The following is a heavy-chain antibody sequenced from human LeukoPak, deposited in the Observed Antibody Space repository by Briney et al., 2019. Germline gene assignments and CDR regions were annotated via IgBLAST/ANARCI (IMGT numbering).Heavy chain of an antibody. CDR3: ASGWDIAARPGAIHYYYYGMDV. CDR1: GFTFSSYA. J-gene: IGHJ6*02. Sequence: TAGGSLRLSCAASGFTFSSYAMSWVRQAPGKGLEWVSSISSSSSYIYYADSVKGRFTISRDNAKNSLYLQMNSLRAEDTAVYYCASGWDIAARPGAIHYYYYGMDVWGQGTTVTVSS. CDR2: ISSSSSYI. V-gene: IGHV3-21*01. D-gene: IGHD6-6*01.